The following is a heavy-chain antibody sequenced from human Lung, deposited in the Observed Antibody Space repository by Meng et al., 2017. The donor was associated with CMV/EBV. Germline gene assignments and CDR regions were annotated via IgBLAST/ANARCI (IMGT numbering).Heavy chain of an antibody. D-gene: IGHD2-2*01. CDR1: GFTFSSFA. Sequence: SCAASGFTFSSFAMHWVRQAPGKGLEWVAVMSYDGGNKYYADSVMGRFTIYRDNSKSALYLQMNSLRVEDTAVYYCAKAHEILGSCSLTSCYWGVDYXGQGXLVTVSS. V-gene: IGHV3-30-3*01. CDR2: MSYDGGNK. CDR3: AKAHEILGSCSLTSCYWGVDY. J-gene: IGHJ4*02.